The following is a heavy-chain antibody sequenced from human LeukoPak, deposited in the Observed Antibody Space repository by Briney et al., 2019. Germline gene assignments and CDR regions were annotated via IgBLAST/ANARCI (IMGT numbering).Heavy chain of an antibody. J-gene: IGHJ5*02. D-gene: IGHD3-10*01. Sequence: SETLSLTCTVSGGSISSSSYYWGWIRQPPGKGLVWIGSIYYSGSTYYNPSLKSRVTISVDTSKNQFSLKLSSVTAADTAVYYCARDGENMVRGVIGWFDPWGQGTLVTVSS. V-gene: IGHV4-39*07. CDR2: IYYSGST. CDR1: GGSISSSSYY. CDR3: ARDGENMVRGVIGWFDP.